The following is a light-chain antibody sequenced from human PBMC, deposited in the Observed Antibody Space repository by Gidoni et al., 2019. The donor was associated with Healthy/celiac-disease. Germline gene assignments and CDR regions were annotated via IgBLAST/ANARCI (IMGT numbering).Light chain of an antibody. Sequence: EIVLTQSPATLSLSPGERATLSCRASQSVSSYLAWYQQKPGQAPRLLIYDASNRATGIPARFSGSGSGTDFTLTISSLEPEDFAVYYCQQRSNWRGLTFGPXTKVDIK. J-gene: IGKJ3*01. CDR1: QSVSSY. CDR2: DAS. V-gene: IGKV3-11*01. CDR3: QQRSNWRGLT.